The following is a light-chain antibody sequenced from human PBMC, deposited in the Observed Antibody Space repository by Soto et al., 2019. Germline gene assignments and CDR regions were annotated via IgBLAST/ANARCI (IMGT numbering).Light chain of an antibody. V-gene: IGKV3D-15*01. J-gene: IGKJ5*01. CDR1: QSVSIY. CDR3: QQHNQWPIT. CDR2: YIS. Sequence: EIVMTQSPATLSVSPGERATLSCRASQSVSIYLAWYQQKPGQAPRLLIYYISTRATGIPARFSGSGSGTEFTLTINSLQSEDSAVYHCQQHNQWPITFGQGTRLEFK.